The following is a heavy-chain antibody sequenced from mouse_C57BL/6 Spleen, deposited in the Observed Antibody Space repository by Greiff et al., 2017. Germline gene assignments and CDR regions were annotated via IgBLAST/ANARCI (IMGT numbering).Heavy chain of an antibody. J-gene: IGHJ2*01. CDR2: IYPSDSET. V-gene: IGHV1-61*01. D-gene: IGHD4-1*01. CDR1: GYTFTSYW. CDR3: ARRDWDRDYFDY. Sequence: QVQLKQPGAELVRPGSSVKLSCKASGYTFTSYWMDWVKQRPGQGLEWIGNIYPSDSETHYNQKFKDKATLTVDKSSSTAYMQLSSLTSEDSAVYYCARRDWDRDYFDYWGQGTTLTVSS.